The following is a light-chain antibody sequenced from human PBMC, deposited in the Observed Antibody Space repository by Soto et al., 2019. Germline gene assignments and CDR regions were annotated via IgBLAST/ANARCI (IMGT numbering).Light chain of an antibody. CDR3: QQYNTYST. V-gene: IGKV1-5*01. Sequence: DIQMTQSPSTLSASVGDRVTITCRASQSISTWLAWYQPKPGKAPKLLIYDASSLESGVPSRLSGSGSETEFTLPISSLQPEDSASYYCQQYNTYSTFGQGTKV. CDR1: QSISTW. CDR2: DAS. J-gene: IGKJ1*01.